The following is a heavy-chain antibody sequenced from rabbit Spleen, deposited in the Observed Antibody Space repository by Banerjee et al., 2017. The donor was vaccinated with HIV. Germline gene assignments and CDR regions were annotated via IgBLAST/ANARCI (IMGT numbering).Heavy chain of an antibody. Sequence: QSLEESGGDLVKPGASLTLTCTASGVSFSSNHYMCWVRQAPGKGLEWIACIEGGSSAFSYFASWAKGRFTISKTSSTTVTLQMTSLTAADTATYFCARRHAVDDYVDLWGPGTLVTVS. CDR3: ARRHAVDDYVDL. CDR1: GVSFSSNHY. V-gene: IGHV1S40*01. CDR2: IEGGSSAFS. J-gene: IGHJ4*01. D-gene: IGHD2-1*01.